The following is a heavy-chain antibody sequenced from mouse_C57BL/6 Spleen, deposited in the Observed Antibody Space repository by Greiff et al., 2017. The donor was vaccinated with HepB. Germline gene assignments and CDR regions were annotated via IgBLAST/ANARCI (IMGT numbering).Heavy chain of an antibody. V-gene: IGHV1-64*01. D-gene: IGHD1-1*01. Sequence: VQLQQPGAELVKPGASVKLSCKASGYTFTSYWMHWVKQRPGQGLEWIGMIHPNSGSTNYNEKFKSKATLTVDKSSSTAYMQLSSLTSEDSAVYYCARGGKDYGSSYDYWGQGTTLTVSS. CDR1: GYTFTSYW. CDR2: IHPNSGST. J-gene: IGHJ2*01. CDR3: ARGGKDYGSSYDY.